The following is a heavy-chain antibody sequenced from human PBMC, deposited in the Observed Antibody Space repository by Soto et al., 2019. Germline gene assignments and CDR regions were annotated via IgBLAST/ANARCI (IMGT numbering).Heavy chain of an antibody. CDR1: GGSISSGGYY. CDR2: IYYSGST. V-gene: IGHV4-31*03. J-gene: IGHJ6*02. CDR3: ARAVSSSWSWGMDV. Sequence: PSETLSLTCTVSGGSISSGGYYWSWIRQHPGKGLEWIGYIYYSGSTYYNPSLKSRVTISVDTSKNHFSLKLSSVTAADTAVYYCARAVSSSWSWGMDVWGQGATVTVSS. D-gene: IGHD6-13*01.